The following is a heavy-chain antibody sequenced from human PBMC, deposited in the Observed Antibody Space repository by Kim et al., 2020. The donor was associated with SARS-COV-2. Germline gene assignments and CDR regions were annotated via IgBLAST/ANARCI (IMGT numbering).Heavy chain of an antibody. CDR1: GGSIVSSIYF. Sequence: SETLSLTCTVSGGSIVSSIYFWGWFRQAPGKGLEWIGRIYYTGLTHYNPSLKSRVTMSVDTSKKQFSLKLTSVTAADTAVYFCARLLGSSGSNWFDPWGQGTLVTVSS. D-gene: IGHD3-22*01. CDR2: IYYTGLT. V-gene: IGHV4-39*01. CDR3: ARLLGSSGSNWFDP. J-gene: IGHJ5*02.